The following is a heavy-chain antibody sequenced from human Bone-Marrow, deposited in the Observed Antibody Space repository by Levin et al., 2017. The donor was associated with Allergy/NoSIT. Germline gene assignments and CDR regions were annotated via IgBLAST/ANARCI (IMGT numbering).Heavy chain of an antibody. CDR1: GFSLSTAGVG. V-gene: IGHV2-5*02. CDR3: AHALGGAFDY. CDR2: IYWDDDR. J-gene: IGHJ4*02. Sequence: ESGPTLVKPTQTLTLTCPVSGFSLSTAGVGVGWIRQPPGKALEWLALIYWDDDRRYSPSLKSRLTITRDTSKNQVILTMAHVDPVDTATYYCAHALGGAFDYWGQGTLVTVSS. D-gene: IGHD3-10*01.